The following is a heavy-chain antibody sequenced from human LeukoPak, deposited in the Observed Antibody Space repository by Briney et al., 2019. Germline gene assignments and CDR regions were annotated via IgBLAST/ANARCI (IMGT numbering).Heavy chain of an antibody. V-gene: IGHV4-34*01. Sequence: SETLSLTCAVYGGSFSGYYWSWIRQPPGKGLEWIGEINHRGSTNYNPSLESRVTISVDTCKNQFSLKLSSVPAADTAVYYCTRVLVDSSRYYYPSYYYYYGMDVWGQGTTVTVSS. CDR3: TRVLVDSSRYYYPSYYYYYGMDV. CDR2: INHRGST. D-gene: IGHD3-22*01. J-gene: IGHJ6*02. CDR1: GGSFSGYY.